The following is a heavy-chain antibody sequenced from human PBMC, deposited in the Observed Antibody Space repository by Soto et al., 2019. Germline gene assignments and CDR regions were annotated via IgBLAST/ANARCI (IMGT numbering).Heavy chain of an antibody. D-gene: IGHD3-10*01. V-gene: IGHV4-30-4*01. CDR2: IYYSGST. CDR1: GGSISSGDYY. J-gene: IGHJ6*02. CDR3: ARDSRGSGSYYYYYYGMDD. Sequence: ASETLSLTCTVSGGSISSGDYYWSWIRQPPGKGLEGIGYIYYSGSTYYNPSLKSRVTISVDTSKNQFSLKLSSVTAADTAVYYCARDSRGSGSYYYYYYGMDDWGQGTTVTVSS.